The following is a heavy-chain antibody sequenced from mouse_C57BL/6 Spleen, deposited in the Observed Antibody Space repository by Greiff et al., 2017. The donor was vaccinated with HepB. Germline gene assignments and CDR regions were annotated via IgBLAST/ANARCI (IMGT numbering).Heavy chain of an antibody. Sequence: ESGPGLVKPSQSLSLTCSVTGYSITSGYYWNWIRQFPGNKLEWMGYISYDGSNNYNPSLKNRISITRDTSKNQFFLKLNSVTTEDTATYYCARDADYYGSSYNYAMDYWGQGTSVTVSS. D-gene: IGHD1-1*01. CDR2: ISYDGSN. J-gene: IGHJ4*01. V-gene: IGHV3-6*01. CDR1: GYSITSGYY. CDR3: ARDADYYGSSYNYAMDY.